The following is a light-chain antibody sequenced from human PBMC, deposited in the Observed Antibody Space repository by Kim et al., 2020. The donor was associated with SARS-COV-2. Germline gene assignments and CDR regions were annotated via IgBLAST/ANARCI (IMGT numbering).Light chain of an antibody. CDR3: QQTDNWPWT. CDR1: RSVGSN. Sequence: SVSPGETATLSCRASRSVGSNLVWFQQKPGQAPRLLTSTASTRATGVPARFIGSGSGTEFTLTISSLQSEDFAVFYCQQTDNWPWTFGRGTKLEI. V-gene: IGKV3-15*01. J-gene: IGKJ1*01. CDR2: TAS.